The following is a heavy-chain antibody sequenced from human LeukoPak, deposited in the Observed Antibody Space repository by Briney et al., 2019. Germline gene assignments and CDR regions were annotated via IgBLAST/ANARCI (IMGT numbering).Heavy chain of an antibody. J-gene: IGHJ6*02. CDR3: ARGGSVEITFGGVIVNAPGYGMDV. V-gene: IGHV1-69*04. Sequence: SVKVSCKASGGTFSSYAISWVRQAPGQGLEWMGRIIPILGIANYAQKFQGRVTITADKSTSTAYMELNSLRSEDTAVYYCARGGSVEITFGGVIVNAPGYGMDVWGQGTTVTVSS. D-gene: IGHD3-16*02. CDR2: IIPILGIA. CDR1: GGTFSSYA.